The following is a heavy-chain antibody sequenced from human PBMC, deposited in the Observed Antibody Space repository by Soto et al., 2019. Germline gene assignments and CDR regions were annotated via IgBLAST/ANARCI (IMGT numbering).Heavy chain of an antibody. J-gene: IGHJ4*02. V-gene: IGHV3-23*01. D-gene: IGHD5-12*01. Sequence: GGSLRLSCAASGFTFSSYAMSWVRQAPGKGLEWVSAISGSGGSTYYADSVKGRFTISRDNAKNSLYLQMNSLRDEDTAVYYCAREGYPFDYWGQGTLVTVSS. CDR3: AREGYPFDY. CDR2: ISGSGGST. CDR1: GFTFSSYA.